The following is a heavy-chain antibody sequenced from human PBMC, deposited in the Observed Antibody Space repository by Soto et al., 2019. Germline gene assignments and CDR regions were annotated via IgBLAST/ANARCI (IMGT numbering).Heavy chain of an antibody. V-gene: IGHV3-64D*06. CDR2: IRSDGDRI. CDR1: GFTFSDYA. D-gene: IGHD2-21*02. CDR3: VKDHTALEY. Sequence: GGSLRLSCSASGFTFSDYAMHWVRQAPGKGLEYVSVIRSDGDRIYYADSVKGRFTISRDNSKNTLFLQMNSLRPDDTAMYYCVKDHTALEYWGHGTLVTVSS. J-gene: IGHJ4*01.